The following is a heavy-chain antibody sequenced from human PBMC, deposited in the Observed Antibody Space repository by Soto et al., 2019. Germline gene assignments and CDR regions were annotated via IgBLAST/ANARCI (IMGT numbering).Heavy chain of an antibody. CDR3: TSRPTDYGGNSGSRVLVDY. CDR1: GFTFSGSA. Sequence: EVQLVESGGGLVQPGGSLKLSCAASGFTFSGSAMHWVRQASGKGLEWVGRIRSKANSYATAYAASVKGRFTISRDDSKNTAYLQMNSLKTEDTAVYYCTSRPTDYGGNSGSRVLVDYWGQGTLVTVSS. CDR2: IRSKANSYAT. J-gene: IGHJ4*02. D-gene: IGHD4-17*01. V-gene: IGHV3-73*01.